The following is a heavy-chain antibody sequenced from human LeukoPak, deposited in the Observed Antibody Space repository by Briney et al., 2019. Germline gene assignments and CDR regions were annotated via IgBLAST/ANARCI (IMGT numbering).Heavy chain of an antibody. J-gene: IGHJ6*02. CDR2: IYPGDSDT. V-gene: IGHV5-51*01. D-gene: IGHD4-17*01. CDR1: GYSFTSYW. CDR3: ARSPTTVTNYYYGMDV. Sequence: GESLRISCKGSGYSFTSYWISWVRQMPGKGLEWMGIIYPGDSDTRYSPSFQGQVTISADKSISTAYLQWSSLKASDTAMYYCARSPTTVTNYYYGMDVWGQGTTVTVSS.